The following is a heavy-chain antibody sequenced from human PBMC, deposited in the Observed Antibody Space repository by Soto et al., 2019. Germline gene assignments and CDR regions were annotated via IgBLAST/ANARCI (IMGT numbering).Heavy chain of an antibody. CDR2: IISRKGGGTT. J-gene: IGHJ5*02. CDR1: GLNFNDAW. D-gene: IGHD4-4*01. CDR3: DYKGFHTLWLDT. Sequence: GGSLRLSCVVSGLNFNDAWMSWVRQAPGKGLEWVGRIISRKGGGTTDYAAPVKGRFAISRDDSRNTVYLQLNSLKTEDTGVYYCDYKGFHTLWLDTWGQGSLVTVSS. V-gene: IGHV3-15*01.